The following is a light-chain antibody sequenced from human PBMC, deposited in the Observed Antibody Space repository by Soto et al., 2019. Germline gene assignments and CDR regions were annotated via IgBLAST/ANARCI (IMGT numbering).Light chain of an antibody. V-gene: IGKV3-11*01. CDR3: QQYNNWPPWT. CDR2: DTF. Sequence: EIVLTQSPATLSLSPGERATLSCRASRDIRNYLAWYQQKPGQAPRLLIKDTFKRATGIPARFSGSGSGTEFTLTISSLQSQDFAVYYCQQYNNWPPWTFGQGTKV. J-gene: IGKJ1*01. CDR1: RDIRNY.